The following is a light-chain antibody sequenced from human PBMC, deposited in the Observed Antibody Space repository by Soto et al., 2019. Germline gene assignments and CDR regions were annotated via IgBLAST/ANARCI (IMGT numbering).Light chain of an antibody. CDR1: QSVLYSSNNKNY. CDR3: QQYYGTRLT. V-gene: IGKV4-1*01. Sequence: DIVMTQSPDSLSVSLGERATINCKSSQSVLYSSNNKNYLAWFQQRPGQPPRLLIYWASNRESGVPDRFSGSGSGTDFTLIISSLQAEDVAVYYCQQYYGTRLTFGGGTKVEIK. CDR2: WAS. J-gene: IGKJ4*01.